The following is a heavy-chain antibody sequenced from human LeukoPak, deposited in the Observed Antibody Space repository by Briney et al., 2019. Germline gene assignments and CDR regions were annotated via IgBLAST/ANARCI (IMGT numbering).Heavy chain of an antibody. CDR3: ASRNYYDSSGYYYPYYFDY. CDR2: ISGSGGST. CDR1: GFTFGSYA. Sequence: GGSLRLSCAAYGFTFGSYAMSWVRQTPGKGLDWVSGISGSGGSTYYADSVKGRFTISRDNSKNTLYLQMNSLRAEDTAVYYCASRNYYDSSGYYYPYYFDYWGQGTLVTVSS. V-gene: IGHV3-23*01. J-gene: IGHJ4*02. D-gene: IGHD3-22*01.